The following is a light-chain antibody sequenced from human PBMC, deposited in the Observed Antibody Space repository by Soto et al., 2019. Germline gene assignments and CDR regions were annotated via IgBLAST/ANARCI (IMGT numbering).Light chain of an antibody. CDR1: QSLLHSDGYNY. Sequence: DIVMTQSPLSLPVTPGEPASISCRSSQSLLHSDGYNYLDWYLQKPGQSPQVLIYLGSTPASGVPDRFSGSGSGTDFTLKISRVEAEDVGVYYCMQALQTPLTFGGGTKVEIK. CDR3: MQALQTPLT. V-gene: IGKV2-28*01. CDR2: LGS. J-gene: IGKJ4*01.